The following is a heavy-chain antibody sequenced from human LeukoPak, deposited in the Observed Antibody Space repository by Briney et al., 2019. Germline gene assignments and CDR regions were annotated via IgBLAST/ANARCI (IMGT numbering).Heavy chain of an antibody. CDR2: ISSSSSTI. J-gene: IGHJ6*03. CDR1: GFTFSSYS. CDR3: ASMVRGSGSAYYYMDV. V-gene: IGHV3-48*04. D-gene: IGHD3-10*01. Sequence: GGSLRLSCTASGFTFSSYSMNWVRQAPGKGLEWVSYISSSSSTIYYADSVKGRFTISRDNAKNSLYLQMNSLRAEDTAVYYCASMVRGSGSAYYYMDVWGKGTTVTVSS.